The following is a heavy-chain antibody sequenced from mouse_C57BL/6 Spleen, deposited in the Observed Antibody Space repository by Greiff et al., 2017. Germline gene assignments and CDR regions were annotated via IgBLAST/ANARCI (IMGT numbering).Heavy chain of an antibody. D-gene: IGHD1-1*02. J-gene: IGHJ2*01. CDR1: GFNIKDDY. Sequence: EVQLQQSGAELVRPGASVKLSCTASGFNIKDDYMHWVKQRPEQGLEWIGWIDPENGDTEYASKFQGKATITADTSSNTAYLQLSSLTSEDTAVYYCTTVDYGYYFDYWGQGTTLTVSS. CDR3: TTVDYGYYFDY. CDR2: IDPENGDT. V-gene: IGHV14-4*01.